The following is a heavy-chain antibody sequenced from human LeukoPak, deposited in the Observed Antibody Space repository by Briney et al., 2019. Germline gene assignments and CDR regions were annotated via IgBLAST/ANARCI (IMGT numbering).Heavy chain of an antibody. V-gene: IGHV2-5*01. Sequence: SGPTLVNATPTLTLTCTFSGFSLSTRGVGVDWIRQPPGEALELLALIYANDDKRYSPSLKSRLTITNDTSKNQVGLKMTNMDPEDTATYYCAHRFGCSFSDYWGQETLVTVSS. CDR2: IYANDDK. J-gene: IGHJ4*02. CDR1: GFSLSTRGVG. D-gene: IGHD6-19*01. CDR3: AHRFGCSFSDY.